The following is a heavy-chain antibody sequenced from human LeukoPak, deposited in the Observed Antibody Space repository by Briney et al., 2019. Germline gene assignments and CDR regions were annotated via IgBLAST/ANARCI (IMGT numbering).Heavy chain of an antibody. CDR1: GYSFTSYW. D-gene: IGHD3-10*01. V-gene: IGHV5-51*01. CDR3: ARHVSVGRYYGSGISS. CDR2: IYPGVSDT. J-gene: IGHJ4*02. Sequence: GESLKISCKGSGYSFTSYWIGWVRQMPGKGLEWMGIIYPGVSDTRYSPSFQGQVTISADKSISTAYLQWSSLKASDTAMYYCARHVSVGRYYGSGISSWGQGTLVTVSS.